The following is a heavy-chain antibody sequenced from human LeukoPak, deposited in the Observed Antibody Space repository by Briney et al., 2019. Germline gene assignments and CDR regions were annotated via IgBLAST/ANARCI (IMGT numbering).Heavy chain of an antibody. D-gene: IGHD3-3*01. CDR3: AKDKGGSYRNVDYFDY. V-gene: IGHV3-30*18. Sequence: SGGSLRLSCAPSGFTFSAYAMHWVRQAPGKGLEWVAVITSDASKEWYTGSVRGRFTISRDDSKNTLYLQMNSLRVEDTAVYYCAKDKGGSYRNVDYFDYWGQGTLVTVSS. J-gene: IGHJ4*02. CDR2: ITSDASKE. CDR1: GFTFSAYA.